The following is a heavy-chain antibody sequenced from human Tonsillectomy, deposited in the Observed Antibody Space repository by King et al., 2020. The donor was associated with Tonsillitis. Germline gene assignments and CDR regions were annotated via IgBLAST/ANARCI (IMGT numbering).Heavy chain of an antibody. CDR1: GGSINNDY. J-gene: IGHJ5*02. V-gene: IGHV4-59*01. D-gene: IGHD6-19*01. Sequence: QLQESGPGLVKPSETLSLTCTVSGGSINNDYWSWIRQPPGKGLEWVGYIFYSGSTNYNPSLKNRVTISVDTSKNQFSLKLNSVTAADTAVYYCARMKYGWATGWFDPWGQGTLVTVSS. CDR2: IFYSGST. CDR3: ARMKYGWATGWFDP.